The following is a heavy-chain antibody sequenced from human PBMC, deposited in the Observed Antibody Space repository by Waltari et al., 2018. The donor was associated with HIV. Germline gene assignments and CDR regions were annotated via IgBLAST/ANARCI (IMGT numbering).Heavy chain of an antibody. V-gene: IGHV4-38-2*02. J-gene: IGHJ3*02. D-gene: IGHD3-22*01. Sequence: QVQLQESGPRLVKASETLSLTCTVSASSISSNYYWGWIRQPPGKGPQWIGSIYRTGTTYYNPSLQSRVTISADLSKNQFSLKLTSVSAADTAVYYCARDQDYYDSSGYTCYAFDIWGQGTSVTVSS. CDR3: ARDQDYYDSSGYTCYAFDI. CDR2: IYRTGTT. CDR1: ASSISSNYY.